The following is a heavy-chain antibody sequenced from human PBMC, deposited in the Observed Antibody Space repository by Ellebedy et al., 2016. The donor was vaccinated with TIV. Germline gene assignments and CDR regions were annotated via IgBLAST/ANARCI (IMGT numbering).Heavy chain of an antibody. J-gene: IGHJ6*02. CDR3: ARIVKLEASDYYYYYGMDV. CDR2: IDWDDDK. V-gene: IGHV2-70*11. CDR1: GFSLSTSGMC. Sequence: SGPTLVXPTQTLTLTCTFSGFSLSTSGMCVSWIRQPPGKALEWLARIDWDDDKYYSTSLKTRLTISKDTSKNQVVLTMTNMDPVDTATYYCARIVKLEASDYYYYYGMDVWGQGTTVTVSS.